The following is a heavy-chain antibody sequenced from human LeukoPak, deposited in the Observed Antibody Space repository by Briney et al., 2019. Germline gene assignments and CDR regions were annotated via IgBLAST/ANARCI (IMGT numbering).Heavy chain of an antibody. V-gene: IGHV3-7*01. Sequence: GGSLRLSCAASGFTFSSYWMSWVRQAPGKGLEWVASIKQDGSEKYCVDSVKGRFTISRDNANNSLYLQMNSLRADDAAVYYCARDIGLRKAAPPGWFDPWGQGALVTVSS. CDR1: GFTFSSYW. J-gene: IGHJ5*02. CDR3: ARDIGLRKAAPPGWFDP. D-gene: IGHD6-6*01. CDR2: IKQDGSEK.